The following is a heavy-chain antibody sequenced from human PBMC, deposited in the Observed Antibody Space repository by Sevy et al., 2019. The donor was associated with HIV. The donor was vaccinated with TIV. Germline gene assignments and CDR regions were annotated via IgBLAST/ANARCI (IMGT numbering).Heavy chain of an antibody. J-gene: IGHJ6*02. Sequence: SETLSLTCTVSGGSISSYYWSWIRQPPGKGLEWIGYTNYSGSTNYNPSLKRRVTISVDTSKNQFSLKLSSVTAAATAVYYCARALYYDFWSGYPMPYGMDVWGQGTTVTVSS. CDR2: TNYSGST. D-gene: IGHD3-3*01. CDR3: ARALYYDFWSGYPMPYGMDV. CDR1: GGSISSYY. V-gene: IGHV4-59*12.